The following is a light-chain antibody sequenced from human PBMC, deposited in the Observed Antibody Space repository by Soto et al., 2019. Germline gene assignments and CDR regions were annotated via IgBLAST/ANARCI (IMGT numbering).Light chain of an antibody. Sequence: EIVMTQSPATLSLSPGERATLSCRASQSVSSYLAWYQQKPGQAPRLLIYDASNRATGIPARFSGSGSGTHFTLTISRLEPGDFAVYYCQHFGGTTFTFGQGTRLEIK. V-gene: IGKV3-11*01. CDR2: DAS. CDR1: QSVSSY. CDR3: QHFGGTTFT. J-gene: IGKJ5*01.